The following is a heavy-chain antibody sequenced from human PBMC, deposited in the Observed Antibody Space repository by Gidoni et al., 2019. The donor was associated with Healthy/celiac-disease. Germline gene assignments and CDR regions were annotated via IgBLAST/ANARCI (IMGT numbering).Heavy chain of an antibody. D-gene: IGHD1-1*01. Sequence: QVQLQESGPGLVKPSETLSLTCTVSGGSISSYYWSWIRQPPGKGLEWIGYLYYSGGTNYNPSLKIRVPISVDTPKNQFSLKLSSVTAADTAVYYCARRGLEDAFDIWGQGTMVTVSS. V-gene: IGHV4-59*08. CDR1: GGSISSYY. J-gene: IGHJ3*02. CDR3: ARRGLEDAFDI. CDR2: LYYSGGT.